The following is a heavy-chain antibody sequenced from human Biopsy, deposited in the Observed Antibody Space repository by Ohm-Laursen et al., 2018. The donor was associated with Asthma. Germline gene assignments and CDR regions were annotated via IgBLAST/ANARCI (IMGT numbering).Heavy chain of an antibody. CDR2: GGSYYDGGLK. D-gene: IGHD6-19*01. CDR3: AREGVAGTHIED. CDR1: GFSFSEFV. J-gene: IGHJ4*02. Sequence: SLRLSCTASGFSFSEFVMHWVRQAPGKGLEWVAVGGSYYDGGLKYYADSVKGRFTISRDNSKNTLSLQMNSLTAEDTAVYYCAREGVAGTHIEDWGQRTLVTVSS. V-gene: IGHV3-30-3*01.